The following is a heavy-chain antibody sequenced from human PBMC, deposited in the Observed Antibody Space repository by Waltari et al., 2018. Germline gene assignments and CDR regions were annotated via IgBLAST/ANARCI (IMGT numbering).Heavy chain of an antibody. J-gene: IGHJ3*02. D-gene: IGHD3-10*01. CDR2: VHPNSGNT. V-gene: IGHV1-8*01. CDR1: GYTFTSYD. Sequence: QVQLVQSGAEVKKPGASVKVACKASGYTFTSYDIKWVRQATGQGLEWMGWVHPNSGNTGYAQKFQGRVTMTRNTAISTAYRELSSLRSEDTAVYYCARGLIGDGAFDIWGQGTMVTVSS. CDR3: ARGLIGDGAFDI.